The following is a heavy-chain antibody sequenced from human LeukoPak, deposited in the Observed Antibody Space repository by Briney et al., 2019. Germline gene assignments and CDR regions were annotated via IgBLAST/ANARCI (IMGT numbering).Heavy chain of an antibody. J-gene: IGHJ6*02. CDR2: IWYDGSNK. Sequence: GGSLRLSCAASGFTFSSYGMHWVRQAPGKGLEWVAVIWYDGSNKYYADSVKGRFTISRDNSKNTLYLQMNSLRAEDTAVYYCARDLDYYGSGSPSMDVWGQGTTVTVSS. CDR3: ARDLDYYGSGSPSMDV. D-gene: IGHD3-10*01. CDR1: GFTFSSYG. V-gene: IGHV3-33*01.